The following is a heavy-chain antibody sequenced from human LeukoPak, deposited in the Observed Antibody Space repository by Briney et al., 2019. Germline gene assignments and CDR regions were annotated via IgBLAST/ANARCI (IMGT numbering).Heavy chain of an antibody. CDR3: AKESGSRSYGAYFPH. Sequence: SGGSLRLSCSASGFTFSSSAMHWVRQAPGKGLEYVSAISSNGGSTFYADSVKGIFTLSRDNSKNTLFLQMSSLRAEDTAVYYCAKESGSRSYGAYFPHWGQGTLVTVSS. CDR1: GFTFSSSA. J-gene: IGHJ1*01. V-gene: IGHV3-64D*09. CDR2: ISSNGGST. D-gene: IGHD6-13*01.